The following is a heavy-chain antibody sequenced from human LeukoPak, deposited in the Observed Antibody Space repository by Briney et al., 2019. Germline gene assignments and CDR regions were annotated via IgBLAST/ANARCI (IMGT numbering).Heavy chain of an antibody. CDR2: VMHIFGPA. D-gene: IGHD6-19*01. CDR3: ARCPIGVSGNGAFDI. CDR1: AGTFTSYA. Sequence: SGVNVSCKASAGTFTSYAISGVGPAPAPGLEWMGGVMHIFGPANYAQKFQGRVKITADESTSTAYMELSSLRSEDTAVYYGARCPIGVSGNGAFDIWGQGTMVTVSS. J-gene: IGHJ3*02. V-gene: IGHV1-69*01.